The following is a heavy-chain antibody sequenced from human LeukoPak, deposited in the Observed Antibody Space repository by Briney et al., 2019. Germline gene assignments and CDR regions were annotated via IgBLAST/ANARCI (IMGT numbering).Heavy chain of an antibody. CDR3: AAKWLLRRY. Sequence: GGSLRLSCTASGFTVSSNYMSWVRQAPAKGLECVSVIYSGGTTYYADSVKGRFTISRDNSKNTLYLQMNSLRVEDTAVYYCAAKWLLRRYWGQGTLVTVSS. V-gene: IGHV3-66*01. CDR1: GFTVSSNY. D-gene: IGHD3-22*01. CDR2: IYSGGTT. J-gene: IGHJ4*02.